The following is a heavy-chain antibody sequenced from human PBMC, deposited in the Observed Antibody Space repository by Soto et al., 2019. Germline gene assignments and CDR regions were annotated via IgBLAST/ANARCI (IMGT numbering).Heavy chain of an antibody. CDR3: ASVRVYSYGGLTDY. J-gene: IGHJ4*02. D-gene: IGHD5-18*01. V-gene: IGHV4-34*01. Sequence: PSETLSLTCAVYGGSFSGYYWSWIRQPPGKGLEWIGEINHSGSTNYNPSLKSRVTISVDTSKNQFSLKLSSVTAADTAVYYCASVRVYSYGGLTDYCGQGLLVTVSS. CDR1: GGSFSGYY. CDR2: INHSGST.